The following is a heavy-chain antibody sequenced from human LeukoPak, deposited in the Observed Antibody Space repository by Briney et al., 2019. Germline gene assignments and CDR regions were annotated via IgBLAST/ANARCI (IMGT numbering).Heavy chain of an antibody. CDR2: IYYSGST. CDR1: GGSISSSSYY. J-gene: IGHJ6*03. D-gene: IGHD6-19*01. CDR3: ARDRGSGWAYFYYYYYYMDV. Sequence: SETLSLTCTVSGGSISSSSYYWGWIRQPPGKGLKWIGSIYYSGSTYYNPSLKSRVTISVDTSKNQFSLKLSSVTAADTAVYYCARDRGSGWAYFYYYYYYMDVWGKGTTVTVSS. V-gene: IGHV4-39*07.